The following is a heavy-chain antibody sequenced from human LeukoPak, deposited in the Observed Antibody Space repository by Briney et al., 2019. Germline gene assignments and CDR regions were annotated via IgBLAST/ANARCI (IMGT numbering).Heavy chain of an antibody. CDR1: GYTFTSYG. CDR3: ARDRESSVYTYYDILTGWAGKINWFDP. D-gene: IGHD3-9*01. J-gene: IGHJ5*02. Sequence: ASVKVSCKTSGYTFTSYGISWVRQAPGQGPEWMGWISGYNGNTNYAQKPQGRVTMTTDTSTSTAYMELRSLRSDDTAVYYCARDRESSVYTYYDILTGWAGKINWFDPWGQGTLVTVSS. CDR2: ISGYNGNT. V-gene: IGHV1-18*01.